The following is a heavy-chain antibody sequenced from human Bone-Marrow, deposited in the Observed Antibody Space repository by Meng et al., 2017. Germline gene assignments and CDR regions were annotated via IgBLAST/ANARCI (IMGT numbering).Heavy chain of an antibody. CDR3: TGGEDH. V-gene: IGHV3-66*01. J-gene: IGHJ4*02. CDR2: IYSGGGT. CDR1: GFSVSNEF. Sequence: VQLVESGGGWFQPGGSLRLSCAASGFSVSNEFMSWVRQAQGKGLEWVSVIYSGGGTDYADSVKGRFTTSRDSSKNTMYLQMNNLRADDTAMYYCTGGEDHWGQGTLVTVSS.